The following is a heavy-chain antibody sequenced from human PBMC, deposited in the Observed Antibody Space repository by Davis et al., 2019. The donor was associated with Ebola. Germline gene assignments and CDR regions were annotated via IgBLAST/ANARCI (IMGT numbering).Heavy chain of an antibody. J-gene: IGHJ4*02. V-gene: IGHV4-59*08. CDR3: ARGPTRYYFDN. CDR2: IYYSGST. Sequence: MPSDTLSLTCTVSDGSISSYYWCWIRQPPGQGLDWIGYIYYSGSTNYNPSLKSRVSISIDTSKKQFSLKLTSVTAADTAVYYCARGPTRYYFDNWGQGTLVTVSS. CDR1: DGSISSYY.